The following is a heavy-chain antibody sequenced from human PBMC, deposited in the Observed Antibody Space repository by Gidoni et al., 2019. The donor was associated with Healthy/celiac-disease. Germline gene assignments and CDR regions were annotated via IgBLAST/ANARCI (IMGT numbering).Heavy chain of an antibody. V-gene: IGHV4-39*01. CDR3: ARLGGSYSGLDY. CDR2: IYYSGST. J-gene: IGHJ4*02. D-gene: IGHD1-26*01. CDR1: GGSISSSSYY. Sequence: QLQLQESGPGLVKPSETLSLTCTVSGGSISSSSYYWGWIRQPPGKGLEWIGSIYYSGSTYYNPSLKSRVTISVDTSKNQFSLKLSSVTAADTAVYYCARLGGSYSGLDYWGQGTLVTVSS.